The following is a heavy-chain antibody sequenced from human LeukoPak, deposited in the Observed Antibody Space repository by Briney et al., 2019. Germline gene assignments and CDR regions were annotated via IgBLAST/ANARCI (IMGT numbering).Heavy chain of an antibody. J-gene: IGHJ4*02. Sequence: SETLSLTCTVSGGSISSSSYYWGWIRQPPGKGLEWIGSIYYSGSTYYNPSLKSRVTISVDTSKDQFSLKLSSVTAADTAVYYCARDGGSYGFRRTYYFDYWGQGTLVTVSS. CDR3: ARDGGSYGFRRTYYFDY. CDR2: IYYSGST. D-gene: IGHD1-26*01. CDR1: GGSISSSSYY. V-gene: IGHV4-39*07.